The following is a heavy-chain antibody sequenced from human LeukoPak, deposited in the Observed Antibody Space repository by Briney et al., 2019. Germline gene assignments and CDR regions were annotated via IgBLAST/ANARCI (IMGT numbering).Heavy chain of an antibody. Sequence: KSGGSLRLSCAASGFTFSSYSVNWVRQAPGKGLEWVSSISSSSSYIYYADSVKGRFTISRDNAKNSLYLQMNSLRAEDTAVYYCASGAAAGLFDYWGQGTLVTVSS. CDR3: ASGAAAGLFDY. CDR1: GFTFSSYS. V-gene: IGHV3-21*01. J-gene: IGHJ4*02. CDR2: ISSSSSYI. D-gene: IGHD6-13*01.